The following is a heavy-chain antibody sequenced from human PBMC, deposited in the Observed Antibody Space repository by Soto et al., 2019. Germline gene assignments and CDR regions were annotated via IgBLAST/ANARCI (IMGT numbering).Heavy chain of an antibody. CDR2: ISGSGGST. V-gene: IGHV3-23*01. CDR3: AKSLKPRIAVAGTGDY. CDR1: GFTFSSYA. Sequence: GGSLRLSXAASGFTFSSYAMSWVRQAPGKGLEWVSAISGSGGSTYYADSVKGRFTISRENSKNTLYLQMNSLRAEDTAVYYCAKSLKPRIAVAGTGDYWGQGTLVTVSP. D-gene: IGHD6-19*01. J-gene: IGHJ4*02.